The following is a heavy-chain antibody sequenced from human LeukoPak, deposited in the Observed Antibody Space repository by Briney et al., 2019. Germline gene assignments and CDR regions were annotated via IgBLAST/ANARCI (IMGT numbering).Heavy chain of an antibody. CDR3: TRVLYSSGWYGDHY. V-gene: IGHV3-7*01. CDR1: GFTFNNYW. J-gene: IGHJ4*02. D-gene: IGHD6-19*01. Sequence: PGGSLRLSCVASGFTFNNYWMSWVRQAPGKGLEWVAKIKQDGSEKYYVDSVKGRFTISRDNAKNSLYLQMNSLRAEDTAVYYCTRVLYSSGWYGDHYWGQGTLVTVSS. CDR2: IKQDGSEK.